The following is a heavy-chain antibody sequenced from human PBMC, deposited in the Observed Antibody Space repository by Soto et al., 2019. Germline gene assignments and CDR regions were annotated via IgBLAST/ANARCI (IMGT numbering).Heavy chain of an antibody. V-gene: IGHV3-66*04. J-gene: IGHJ4*02. Sequence: VKLVESGGGLVQPGGSLRLSCAASGVTVSNNYMTWVRQAPGKGLELVSRIYSTGNTFYEDSVKGRFTISRDNSNNTLYLRMNSLRVDDTAVYYCARQVPVTTLGYWGQGTLVTVSS. D-gene: IGHD4-17*01. CDR3: ARQVPVTTLGY. CDR1: GVTVSNNY. CDR2: IYSTGNT.